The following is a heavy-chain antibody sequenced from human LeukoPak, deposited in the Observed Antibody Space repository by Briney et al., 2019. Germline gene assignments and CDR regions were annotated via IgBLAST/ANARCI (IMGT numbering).Heavy chain of an antibody. V-gene: IGHV4-59*01. J-gene: IGHJ6*03. D-gene: IGHD2-15*01. CDR1: GGSISSYY. CDR2: IYYSGST. CDR3: ARLIGGCSGGSCYWANYYYMDV. Sequence: PSETLSLTCTVSGGSISSYYWSWIRQPPGKGLEWIGYIYYSGSTNYNPSLKSRVTISVDTSKNQFSLKLSSVTAADTAVYYCARLIGGCSGGSCYWANYYYMDVWGKGTTVTISS.